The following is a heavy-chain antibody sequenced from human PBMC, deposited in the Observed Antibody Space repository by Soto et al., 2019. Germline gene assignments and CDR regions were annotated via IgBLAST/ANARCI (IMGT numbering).Heavy chain of an antibody. CDR3: ARDGDPGYAFWSGPLGGGRFDP. J-gene: IGHJ5*02. Sequence: QVQLVQSGAEVKKPGSSVNVSCKTSGATFGNTAVTWVRQAPGQGLKWMGGIVPMFGTANYAQKFQGRVTITADESTNTAYMELSSLRSDDTAVYYCARDGDPGYAFWSGPLGGGRFDPWGQGTLVTVSS. D-gene: IGHD3-3*01. V-gene: IGHV1-69*12. CDR2: IVPMFGTA. CDR1: GATFGNTA.